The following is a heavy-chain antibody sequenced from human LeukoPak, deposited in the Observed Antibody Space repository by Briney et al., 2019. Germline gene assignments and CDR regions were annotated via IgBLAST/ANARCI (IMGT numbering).Heavy chain of an antibody. Sequence: GGSLRLSCAASGFTFSSYGMHWVRQAPGKGLEWVAVIWYDGSNKYYADSVKGRFTISRDNSKNTLYLQMNSLRAEDTAVYYCARAEYQLLLDYWGQGTLVTVSS. CDR1: GFTFSSYG. CDR3: ARAEYQLLLDY. CDR2: IWYDGSNK. D-gene: IGHD2-2*01. V-gene: IGHV3-33*01. J-gene: IGHJ4*02.